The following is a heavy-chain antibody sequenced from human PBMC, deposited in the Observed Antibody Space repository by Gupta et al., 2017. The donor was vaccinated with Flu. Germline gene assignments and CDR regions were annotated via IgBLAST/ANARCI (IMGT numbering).Heavy chain of an antibody. CDR3: ARGDILTRGTIIGMDV. CDR1: S. Sequence: SMNWVRQAAGKGLEWVSAISSSSSYIYYADAGKGRFTISRDNAKNARYLKMNSGRAEETAVYYCARGDILTRGTIIGMDVGGQGTTVTVSS. J-gene: IGHJ6*02. D-gene: IGHD3-9*01. V-gene: IGHV3-21*01. CDR2: ISSSSSYI.